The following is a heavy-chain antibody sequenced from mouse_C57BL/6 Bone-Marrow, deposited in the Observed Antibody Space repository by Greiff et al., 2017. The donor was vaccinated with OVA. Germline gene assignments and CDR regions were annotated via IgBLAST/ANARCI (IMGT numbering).Heavy chain of an antibody. V-gene: IGHV1-63*01. Sequence: VKLMESGAELVRPGTSVKMSCKASGYTFTNYWIGWAKQRPGHGLEWIGDIYPGGGYTNYNEKFKGKATLTAEKSSSTAYMQFSSLTSEDSAIYYCARHRKSYGSSYDYAMDYWGQGTSVTVSS. CDR1: GYTFTNYW. CDR3: ARHRKSYGSSYDYAMDY. D-gene: IGHD1-1*01. CDR2: IYPGGGYT. J-gene: IGHJ4*01.